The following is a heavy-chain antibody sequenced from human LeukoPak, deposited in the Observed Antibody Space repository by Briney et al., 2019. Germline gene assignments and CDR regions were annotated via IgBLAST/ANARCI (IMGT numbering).Heavy chain of an antibody. CDR2: ISGSGGST. CDR1: GFTFSSYA. Sequence: GGSLRLSCAASGFTFSSYAMSWVRQAPGKGLEWVSAISGSGGSTYYADSVKGRFTISRDNSKNTLYLQMNSLRAEDTALYYCAKDGYSGYDPRGDLGDYWGQGTLVTVSS. J-gene: IGHJ4*02. D-gene: IGHD5-12*01. CDR3: AKDGYSGYDPRGDLGDY. V-gene: IGHV3-23*01.